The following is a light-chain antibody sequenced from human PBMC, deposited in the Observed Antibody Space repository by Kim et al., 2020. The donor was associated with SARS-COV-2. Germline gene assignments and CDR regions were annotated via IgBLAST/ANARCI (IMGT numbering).Light chain of an antibody. CDR2: DAS. CDR1: QDIQKY. J-gene: IGKJ1*01. V-gene: IGKV1-33*01. Sequence: ASVGDRVTITCQESQDIQKYLNWDQHKAEKAPKLLIYDASSLETGVPSRFSGSVSGTDFTFTISSLQPEDIATDYCQQYDNFWTFGQETKVDIK. CDR3: QQYDNFWT.